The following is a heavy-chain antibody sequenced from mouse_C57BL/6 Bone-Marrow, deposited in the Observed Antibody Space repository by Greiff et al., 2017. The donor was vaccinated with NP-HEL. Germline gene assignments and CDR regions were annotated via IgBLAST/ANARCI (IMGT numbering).Heavy chain of an antibody. CDR2: IHPNSGST. J-gene: IGHJ4*01. V-gene: IGHV1-64*01. CDR3: ARAYDSFYAMDY. Sequence: VKLQQPGAELVKPGASVKLSCKASGYTFTSYWMHWVKQRPGQGLEWIGMIHPNSGSTNYNEKFKSKATLTVDKSSSTAYMQLSSLTSEDSAVYYCARAYDSFYAMDYWGQGTSVTVSS. CDR1: GYTFTSYW. D-gene: IGHD2-4*01.